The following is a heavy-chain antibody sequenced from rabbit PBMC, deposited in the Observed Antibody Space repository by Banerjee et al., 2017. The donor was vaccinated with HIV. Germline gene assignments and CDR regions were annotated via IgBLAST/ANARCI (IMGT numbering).Heavy chain of an antibody. CDR2: IYYGDGST. CDR1: GFTINNNYY. Sequence: QSLEESGGDLVKPGASLTLTCTASGFTINNNYYMCWVRQAPGKGLEWIACIYYGDGSTYYASWAKGRFTISKTSSTTVTLQMTSLTAADTATYFCAKNYVDVSYYTFHLWGQGTLVT. CDR3: AKNYVDVSYYTFHL. D-gene: IGHD8-1*01. V-gene: IGHV1S40*01. J-gene: IGHJ4*01.